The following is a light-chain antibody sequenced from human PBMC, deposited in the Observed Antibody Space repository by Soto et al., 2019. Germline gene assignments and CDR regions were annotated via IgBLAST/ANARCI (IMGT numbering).Light chain of an antibody. V-gene: IGLV2-11*01. CDR1: SSDVGGYNY. CDR3: CSYAGSDTLV. CDR2: DVS. J-gene: IGLJ2*01. Sequence: QSALTQPRSMSGSPGQSVNISCTGTSSDVGGYNYVSWYQQHPGKAPKLMIYDVSKRPLGVPDRFSGSKSGNTASLTISGLQSEDEADYYCCSYAGSDTLVFVGGTKLTVL.